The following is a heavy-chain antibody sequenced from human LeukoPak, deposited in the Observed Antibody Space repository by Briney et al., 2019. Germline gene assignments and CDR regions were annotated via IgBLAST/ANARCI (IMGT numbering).Heavy chain of an antibody. CDR3: ARHGYTASHFFLDY. CDR1: SGSINSYY. CDR2: IYTTGHA. D-gene: IGHD5-18*01. J-gene: IGHJ4*02. V-gene: IGHV4-4*07. Sequence: PSETLSLTCSVSSGSINSYYWGWARQPAGRGLEWIGRIYTTGHADYDPSLQSRVTMSVDTSQKQFSLNLRSVTAADTAFYFCARHGYTASHFFLDYWSQGTLVTVSS.